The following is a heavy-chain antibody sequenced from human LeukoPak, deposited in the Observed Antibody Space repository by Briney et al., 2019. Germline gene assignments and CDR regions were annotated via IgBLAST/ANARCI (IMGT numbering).Heavy chain of an antibody. D-gene: IGHD3-22*01. V-gene: IGHV3-23*01. CDR1: GFTFSSYT. CDR3: AKKRASGYYPFDY. J-gene: IGHJ4*02. CDR2: ISGSGGST. Sequence: GGSLRLSCAASGFTFSSYTMTWVRQAPGKGLEWVSVISGSGGSTYYADSVKGRFTISRDNSKNTLHLQMNSLRAEDTALYYCAKKRASGYYPFDYWGQGTLVTVSS.